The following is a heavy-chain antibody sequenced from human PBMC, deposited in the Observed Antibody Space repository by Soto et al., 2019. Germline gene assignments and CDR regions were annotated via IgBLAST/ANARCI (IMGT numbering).Heavy chain of an antibody. V-gene: IGHV3-23*01. Sequence: EVQLLESGGGLVQPGGSLRLSCAASGFTFSNYAMIWLRQPPGKGLEWVPAISGSGDRTYYADSVKGRFTISRDNSKNTLYLQMNSLRVEDSAVYYCVKERSGHSYAESWGQGTLVTVSS. CDR3: VKERSGHSYAES. D-gene: IGHD5-18*01. CDR2: ISGSGDRT. CDR1: GFTFSNYA. J-gene: IGHJ5*02.